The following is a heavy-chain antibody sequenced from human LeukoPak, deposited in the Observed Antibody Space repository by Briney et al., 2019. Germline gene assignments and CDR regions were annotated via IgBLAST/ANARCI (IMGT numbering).Heavy chain of an antibody. J-gene: IGHJ4*02. CDR3: ARGGEGSSSWWFKFDY. Sequence: ASVKVSCKASGYTFTGYYMHWVRQAPGQGLEWMGWINPNSGGTDYAQKFQGRVTMTRDTSISTAYVELSRLRSDDTAVYYCARGGEGSSSWWFKFDYWGQGTLVTVSS. CDR1: GYTFTGYY. V-gene: IGHV1-2*02. D-gene: IGHD6-13*01. CDR2: INPNSGGT.